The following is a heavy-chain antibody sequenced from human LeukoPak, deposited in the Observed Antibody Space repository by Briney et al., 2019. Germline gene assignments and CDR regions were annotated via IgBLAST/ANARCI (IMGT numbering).Heavy chain of an antibody. V-gene: IGHV3-23*01. Sequence: PGGSLRLSCAASGFTFSSYAMNWVRQAPGKGLEWVSVISTSGDSIYYADAVKGRFTISRDNSKNTVYLQMNSLRAEDTAVYFCAKAAYCYGSGSYYNDYWGQGTLVTVSS. CDR2: ISTSGDSI. CDR3: AKAAYCYGSGSYYNDY. J-gene: IGHJ4*02. CDR1: GFTFSSYA. D-gene: IGHD3-10*01.